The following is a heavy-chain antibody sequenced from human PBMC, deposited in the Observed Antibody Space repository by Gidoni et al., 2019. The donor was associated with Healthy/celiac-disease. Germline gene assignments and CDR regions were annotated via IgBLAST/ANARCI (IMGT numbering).Heavy chain of an antibody. D-gene: IGHD4-17*01. CDR1: GFTFSSYA. CDR3: AKDRTPYGDLTYCLFDY. CDR2: ISGSGGST. Sequence: EVQLLESGGGLVQPGGSLRLSCAASGFTFSSYAMSWVRQAPGKGLEWVSAISGSGGSTYYADSVKGRFTISRDNSKNTLYLQMNSLRAEDTAVYYCAKDRTPYGDLTYCLFDYWGQGTLVTVSS. J-gene: IGHJ4*02. V-gene: IGHV3-23*01.